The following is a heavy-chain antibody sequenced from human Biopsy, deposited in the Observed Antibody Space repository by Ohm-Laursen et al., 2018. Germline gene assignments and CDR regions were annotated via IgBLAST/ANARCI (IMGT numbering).Heavy chain of an antibody. CDR1: GGSISSGGSY. J-gene: IGHJ5*02. V-gene: IGHV4-31*01. Sequence: LSLTCTVSGGSISSGGSYWSWIRQRPGKGLEWIGYIFNSTNTYYNPSLKNLITISGDTSKNQFSLKLNSVTAADTAVYYCARGDYFDSNGYFWFDPWGQGTLVTVSS. D-gene: IGHD3-22*01. CDR2: IFNSTNT. CDR3: ARGDYFDSNGYFWFDP.